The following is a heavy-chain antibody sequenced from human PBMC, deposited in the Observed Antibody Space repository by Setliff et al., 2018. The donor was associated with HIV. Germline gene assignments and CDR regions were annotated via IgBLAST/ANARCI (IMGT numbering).Heavy chain of an antibody. D-gene: IGHD2-21*02. CDR3: ASGGDYYFDS. J-gene: IGHJ4*02. Sequence: RASVKVSCKASGFTFTSFSFTWVRQAPGQGLEWMGWISGYNGNTNYAQKLHGRVTMTTDTSTNTAYMELRSLRSDDTAVYYCASGGDYYFDSWGQGTLVTVSS. CDR1: GFTFTSFS. V-gene: IGHV1-18*01. CDR2: ISGYNGNT.